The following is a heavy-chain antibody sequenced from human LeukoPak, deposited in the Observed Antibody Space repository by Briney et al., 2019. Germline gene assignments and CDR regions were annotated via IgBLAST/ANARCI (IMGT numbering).Heavy chain of an antibody. Sequence: AAVQVSCKASGYTFTTYGISWLRQAPRQGLEWMGWIRAYNGNINHAQKLQGRVTMTTDTSTSTAYMELRSLSSDDTAVYYCARESVCLYWGQGTLVPVSS. CDR3: ARESVCLY. CDR1: GYTFTTYG. J-gene: IGHJ4*02. D-gene: IGHD5/OR15-5a*01. V-gene: IGHV1-18*01. CDR2: IRAYNGNI.